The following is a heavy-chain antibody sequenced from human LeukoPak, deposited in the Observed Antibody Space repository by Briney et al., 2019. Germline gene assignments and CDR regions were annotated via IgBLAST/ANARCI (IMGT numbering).Heavy chain of an antibody. D-gene: IGHD3-22*01. CDR2: ISSTSTFI. CDR3: ARDYFDSSDYPQTYYYYYMDV. CDR1: GFTFNRYS. Sequence: GGSLRLSCAASGFTFNRYSMNWVRQAPGKGLEWVASISSTSTFIYSADSVKGRFTISRDTAKNSLFLQMNSLRAEDTAIYYCARDYFDSSDYPQTYYYYYMDVWGKGTTVTVSS. V-gene: IGHV3-21*01. J-gene: IGHJ6*03.